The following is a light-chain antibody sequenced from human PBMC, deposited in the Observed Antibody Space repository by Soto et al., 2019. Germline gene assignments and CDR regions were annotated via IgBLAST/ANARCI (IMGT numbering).Light chain of an antibody. CDR1: TSNLGTAY. CDR2: DSD. V-gene: IGLV1-51*01. CDR3: GTWDASLSAGV. J-gene: IGLJ3*02. Sequence: QSVLTQPPSVSAAPGQKVTISFSGSTSNLGTAYLSWYQQVPGTAPKLLIYDSDKRPSGIPDRFSGSKSGTSATLDITGLQTGDEADYYCGTWDASLSAGVFGGGTKLTVL.